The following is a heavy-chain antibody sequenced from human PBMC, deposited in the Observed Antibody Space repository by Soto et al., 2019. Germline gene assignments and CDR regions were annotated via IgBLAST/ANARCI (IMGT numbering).Heavy chain of an antibody. Sequence: SETLSLTCTVSGGSISSSSYYWGWIRHPPGKGLEWIGSIYYSGSTYYNPSLKSRVTISVDTSKNQFSLKLSSVTAADTAVYYCAKRPKPYCGGDCFSLDWGQGTLVIVYS. V-gene: IGHV4-39*01. J-gene: IGHJ4*02. CDR1: GGSISSSSYY. D-gene: IGHD2-21*02. CDR2: IYYSGST. CDR3: AKRPKPYCGGDCFSLD.